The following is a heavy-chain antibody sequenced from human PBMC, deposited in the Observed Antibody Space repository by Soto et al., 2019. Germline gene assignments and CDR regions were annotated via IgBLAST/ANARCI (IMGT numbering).Heavy chain of an antibody. CDR1: GGSISSGGYY. CDR2: IYYSGST. D-gene: IGHD6-13*01. J-gene: IGHJ4*02. V-gene: IGHV4-31*02. CDR3: ARALNKNSNNDFYDY. Sequence: PSETLSLTCTVSGGSISSGGYYWSWIRQHPGEGLEWIGYIYYSGSTYYNPSLKSRVTISVDTSKNQFSLKLSSVTAADTAVYYCARALNKNSNNDFYDYWGQGTLVTVSS.